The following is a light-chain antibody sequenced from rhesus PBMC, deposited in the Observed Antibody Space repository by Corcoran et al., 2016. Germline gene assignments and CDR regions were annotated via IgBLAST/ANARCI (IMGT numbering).Light chain of an antibody. Sequence: DIQMTQSPSSLSASVGDRVTITCRASQGINNWLAWYQQKPGKAPKLLIYRASNLETGVPSRFSGSGSGTDVTLTIRSLQPEDIATYYCQHHDNSPFTFGPGTKLDIK. CDR2: RAS. CDR1: QGINNW. CDR3: QHHDNSPFT. V-gene: IGKV1-69*01. J-gene: IGKJ3*01.